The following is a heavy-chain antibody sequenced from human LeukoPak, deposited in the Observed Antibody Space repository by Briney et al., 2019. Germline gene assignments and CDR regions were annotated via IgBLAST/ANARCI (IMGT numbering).Heavy chain of an antibody. CDR2: ISSSSSTI. V-gene: IGHV3-48*01. J-gene: IGHJ4*02. D-gene: IGHD3-22*01. Sequence: GGSLRLSCAASAFFFSSYSMNWVRQAPGKGLEWVSYISSSSSTIYYADSVKGRFTISRDNAKNSLYLQMSGLRAEDTAVYYCARVLHKRNYDSSTYYGYWGQGTLVTVS. CDR1: AFFFSSYS. CDR3: ARVLHKRNYDSSTYYGY.